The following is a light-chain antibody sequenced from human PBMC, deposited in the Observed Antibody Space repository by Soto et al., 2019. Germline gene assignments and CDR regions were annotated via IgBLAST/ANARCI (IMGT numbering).Light chain of an antibody. CDR2: EGG. CDR3: CAFANFNTYV. Sequence: QSALTQPASVSGSPGQSIALSCTGTSNNVGSYNLVSWYQQHPGKAPKLLISEGGKRPSGVSDRFSASKSGNTASLTISGLQAEDEADYYSCAFANFNTYVFGTVTKVTV. J-gene: IGLJ1*01. V-gene: IGLV2-23*01. CDR1: SNNVGSYNL.